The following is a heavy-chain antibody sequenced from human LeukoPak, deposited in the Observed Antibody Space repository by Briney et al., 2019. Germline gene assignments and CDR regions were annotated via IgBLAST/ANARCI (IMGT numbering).Heavy chain of an antibody. CDR1: GGSISSSSYY. CDR3: ARQHDARYYDFWNGYYTF. V-gene: IGHV4-39*01. D-gene: IGHD3-3*01. J-gene: IGHJ4*02. Sequence: SETLSLTFTVSGGSISSSSYYWGWIRQPPGKGLEWIGSIYYSGDTYYNPSLKSRVTISVDTSKNQFSLKLSSVTAADTAVYYCARQHDARYYDFWNGYYTFWGQGTLVTVSS. CDR2: IYYSGDT.